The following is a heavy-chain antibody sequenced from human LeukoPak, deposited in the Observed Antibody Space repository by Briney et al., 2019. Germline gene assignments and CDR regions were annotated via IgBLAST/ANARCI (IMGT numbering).Heavy chain of an antibody. V-gene: IGHV3-23*01. J-gene: IGHJ4*02. CDR2: ISGSGGST. CDR3: AKYIVVVPAAIKRGYFDY. Sequence: GGSLRLCCAASGFTFSSYAMSWVRQAPGKGLEWVSAISGSGGSTYYADSVKGRFTISRDNSKNTLYLQMNSLRAEDTAVYYCAKYIVVVPAAIKRGYFDYWGQGTLVTVSS. D-gene: IGHD2-2*02. CDR1: GFTFSSYA.